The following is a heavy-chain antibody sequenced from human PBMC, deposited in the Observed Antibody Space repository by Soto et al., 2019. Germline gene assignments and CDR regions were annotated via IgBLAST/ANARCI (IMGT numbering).Heavy chain of an antibody. CDR2: INHSGST. V-gene: IGHV4-34*01. CDR1: GGSFSGYY. CDR3: ARENSSGWIRDYYGMDV. Sequence: SETLSLTCAVYGGSFSGYYWTWIRQPPGTGLEWIGEINHSGSTNYNPSLKSRVTISVDTSKNQFSLKLSSVTAADTAVYYCARENSSGWIRDYYGMDVWGQGTTVTVSS. J-gene: IGHJ6*02. D-gene: IGHD6-19*01.